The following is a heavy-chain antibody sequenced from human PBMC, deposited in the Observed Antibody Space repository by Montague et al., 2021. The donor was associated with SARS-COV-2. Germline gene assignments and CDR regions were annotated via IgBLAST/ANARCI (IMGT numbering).Heavy chain of an antibody. J-gene: IGHJ6*02. D-gene: IGHD2-15*01. CDR1: GGSFSSY. CDR3: ASHCGGGRCYFGMDV. V-gene: IGHV4-34*01. Sequence: SETLSLTCDVYGGSFSSYWSWIRQPPGRGLEWVGQISHGGGTNYXPSLQSRVTISVDTSKNQVSLKLRSVTAADTAVYYCASHCGGGRCYFGMDVWGQGTTVTVSS. CDR2: ISHGGGT.